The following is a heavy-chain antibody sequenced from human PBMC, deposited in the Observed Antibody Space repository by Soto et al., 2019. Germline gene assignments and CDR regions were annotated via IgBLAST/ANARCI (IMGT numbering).Heavy chain of an antibody. CDR1: GGSISTYY. V-gene: IGHV4-59*01. Sequence: SETLSLTCTVSGGSISTYYWSWIRQPPGKGLEWIGYTYYSGSTSYNPSLKSRVTISVDTSKNQFSLKLRSVTAADTAVSYCASDRSSGWDQGYGMDVWGQGTTVTVSS. D-gene: IGHD6-19*01. J-gene: IGHJ6*02. CDR3: ASDRSSGWDQGYGMDV. CDR2: TYYSGST.